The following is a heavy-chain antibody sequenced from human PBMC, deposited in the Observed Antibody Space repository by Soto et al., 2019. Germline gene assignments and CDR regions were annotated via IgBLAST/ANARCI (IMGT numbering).Heavy chain of an antibody. CDR3: ARYYGSGTYSVDY. J-gene: IGHJ4*02. CDR2: VNLDGSST. Sequence: EVQLVESGGGLVQPGGSLRLSCAASGFTFSTYCMHWVRQAAGKGLVWVSRVNLDGSSTSYADFVKGRFAISRDNAKNTLYLQLNSLRAEDTALYFCARYYGSGTYSVDYWGQGTLVTVSS. CDR1: GFTFSTYC. D-gene: IGHD3-10*01. V-gene: IGHV3-74*01.